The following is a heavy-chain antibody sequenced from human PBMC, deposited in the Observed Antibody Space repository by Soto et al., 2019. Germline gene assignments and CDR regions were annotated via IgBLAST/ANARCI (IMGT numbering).Heavy chain of an antibody. V-gene: IGHV3-23*01. D-gene: IGHD2-15*01. J-gene: IGHJ4*02. CDR3: ANPSIGGHGGNPHY. CDR2: ISGSGGST. Sequence: EVQLLESGGGLVQPGGSLRLSCAASGFTFSSYAMSWVRQAPGKGLEWVSAISGSGGSTYYADSVKGRFTISRDNSKNTLYLQMNSLRAEDTAVYYCANPSIGGHGGNPHYWGQGTLVTVSS. CDR1: GFTFSSYA.